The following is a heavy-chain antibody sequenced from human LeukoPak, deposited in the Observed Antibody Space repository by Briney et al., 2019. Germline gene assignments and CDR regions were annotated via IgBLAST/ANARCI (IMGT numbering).Heavy chain of an antibody. V-gene: IGHV4-31*03. CDR3: AREIRGYSGYGGGPYFDY. J-gene: IGHJ4*02. CDR2: IYYSGST. Sequence: SETLSLTCTVSGGSISSGGYYWSWIRQHPGKGLEWIGYIYYSGSTYYNPSLKSRVTISVDTSKNQFSLKLSSVTAADTAVYYCAREIRGYSGYGGGPYFDYWGQGTLVTVSS. CDR1: GGSISSGGYY. D-gene: IGHD5-12*01.